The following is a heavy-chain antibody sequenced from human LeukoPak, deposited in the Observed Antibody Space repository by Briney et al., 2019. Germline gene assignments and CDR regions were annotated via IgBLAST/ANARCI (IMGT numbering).Heavy chain of an antibody. Sequence: SETLSLTCTVSGDSISSYFWSWIRQSPGKGLEWIGYTHYSRSTSYNPSLTSRVTISLDTSKNQFYLRLSSVTASDTAFYYCARDQRRDYGDFFDNWGQGTLVTVSS. J-gene: IGHJ4*02. V-gene: IGHV4-59*01. CDR2: THYSRST. CDR3: ARDQRRDYGDFFDN. CDR1: GDSISSYF. D-gene: IGHD3-16*01.